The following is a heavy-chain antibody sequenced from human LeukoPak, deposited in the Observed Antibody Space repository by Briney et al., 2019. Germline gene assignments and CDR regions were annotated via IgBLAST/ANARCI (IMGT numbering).Heavy chain of an antibody. CDR2: ISSSSSYI. CDR1: GFTFSSYS. Sequence: GGSLRLSCAASGFTFSSYSMNWVRQAPGKGLEWFSSISSSSSYIYYADSVKGRFTISRDNAKNSLYLQMNSLRAEDTAVYYCAREGEFYYDSSGSFDYWGQGTLVTVSS. D-gene: IGHD3-22*01. J-gene: IGHJ4*02. CDR3: AREGEFYYDSSGSFDY. V-gene: IGHV3-21*01.